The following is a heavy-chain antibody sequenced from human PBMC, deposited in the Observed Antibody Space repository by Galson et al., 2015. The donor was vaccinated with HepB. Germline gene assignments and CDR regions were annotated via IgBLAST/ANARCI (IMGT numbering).Heavy chain of an antibody. Sequence: SLRLSCAAAGFTFSGYWMTWVRQAPGEGLEWVANIKEDESEKYYVDSVKGRFTISRDNAKNSLYLQLNSLRAEDTAVYFCARVYDGDDAGEDYGMDVWGPGATVTVSS. D-gene: IGHD4-17*01. CDR1: GFTFSGYW. CDR3: ARVYDGDDAGEDYGMDV. CDR2: IKEDESEK. V-gene: IGHV3-7*05. J-gene: IGHJ6*02.